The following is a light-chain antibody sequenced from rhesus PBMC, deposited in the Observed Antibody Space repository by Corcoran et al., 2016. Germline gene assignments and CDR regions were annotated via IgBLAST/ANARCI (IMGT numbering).Light chain of an antibody. Sequence: SSGLTQEPALSVALGHTVRMTCQGDSLKTYYASWDQQKPGQVPVLVIYGNTNRPPVIPGRFSGSWSGNTGSLTITGAQVEDEADDYCGSWDNSGNHYIFGAGTRLTVL. CDR3: GSWDNSGNHYI. CDR2: GNT. CDR1: SLKTYY. J-gene: IGLJ1*01. V-gene: IGLV3S11*01.